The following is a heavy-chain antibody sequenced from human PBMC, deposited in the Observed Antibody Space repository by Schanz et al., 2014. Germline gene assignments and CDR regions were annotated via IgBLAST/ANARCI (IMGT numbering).Heavy chain of an antibody. D-gene: IGHD2-2*01. J-gene: IGHJ4*02. V-gene: IGHV3-7*03. CDR2: IRQEGSEK. Sequence: EVQLVESGGGLVQPGESLRVSCAASGFTFSNYWMSWVRQAPGKGLEWVANIRQEGSEKYYVDSVKGRFTISRDNAKNSLYLQMNSLSAEDTAVYYCAKVAPAATYLDSWGLGTLVTVSS. CDR3: AKVAPAATYLDS. CDR1: GFTFSNYW.